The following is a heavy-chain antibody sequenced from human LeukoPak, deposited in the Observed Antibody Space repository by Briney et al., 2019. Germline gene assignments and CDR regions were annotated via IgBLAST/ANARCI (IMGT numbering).Heavy chain of an antibody. CDR1: GGSFSGYH. J-gene: IGHJ5*02. Sequence: SETLSLTCAVYGGSFSGYHWSWIRQPPGKGLEWIGEINHSGSTNYNPSLKSRVTISVDTSKNQFSLKLSSATAADTAVYYCAGAGEEYSSSSWAKWFDPWGQGTLVTVSS. CDR2: INHSGST. CDR3: AGAGEEYSSSSWAKWFDP. D-gene: IGHD6-6*01. V-gene: IGHV4-34*01.